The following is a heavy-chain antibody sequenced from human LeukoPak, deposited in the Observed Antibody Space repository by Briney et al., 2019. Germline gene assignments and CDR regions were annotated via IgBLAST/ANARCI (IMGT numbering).Heavy chain of an antibody. CDR1: GFTLSSYW. D-gene: IGHD3-10*01. J-gene: IGHJ6*03. V-gene: IGHV3-7*04. CDR3: VRVLLWFGEPYYMDV. Sequence: GGSLRLSCAASGFTLSSYWMSWVRQAPGKGLEWVANIKQDGSEKYYVDSVKGRFTISRDNAKNSLYLQMNSLRAEDTAVYYCVRVLLWFGEPYYMDVWGKGTTVIVSS. CDR2: IKQDGSEK.